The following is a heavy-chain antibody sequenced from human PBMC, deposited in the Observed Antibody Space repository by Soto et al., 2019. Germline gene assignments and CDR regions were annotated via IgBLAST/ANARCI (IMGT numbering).Heavy chain of an antibody. D-gene: IGHD3-3*01. CDR1: GFTFSSYA. Sequence: GGSLRLSCAASGFTFSSYAMSWVRQAPGKGLEWVSAISGSGGSTYYADSVKGRFTISRDNSKNTLYLQMNSLRAEDTAVYYCAKDRGAVIIPNWFAPWGQGTLVTVSS. CDR3: AKDRGAVIIPNWFAP. V-gene: IGHV3-23*01. J-gene: IGHJ5*02. CDR2: ISGSGGST.